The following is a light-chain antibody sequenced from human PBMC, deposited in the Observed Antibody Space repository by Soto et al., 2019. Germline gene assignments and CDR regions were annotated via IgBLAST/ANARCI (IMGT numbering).Light chain of an antibody. Sequence: QSALTQPRSVSGSPGQSVTISCTGTSSDVGGYNYVSWYQEYPDKAPKLIIYDVTKRPSGVPDRFSGSKSGNTASLTISGLQAEDEXDYYCCSYAGTFTLWVFGGGTKLTVL. V-gene: IGLV2-11*01. CDR2: DVT. CDR1: SSDVGGYNY. CDR3: CSYAGTFTLWV. J-gene: IGLJ3*02.